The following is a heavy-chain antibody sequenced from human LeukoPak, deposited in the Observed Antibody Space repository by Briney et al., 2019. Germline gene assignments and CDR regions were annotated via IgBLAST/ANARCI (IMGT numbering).Heavy chain of an antibody. CDR3: ARDLGGAGLIDY. Sequence: ASETLSLTCTVSGGSISSHYWSWIRQPPGKGLEWIGYIYHSGSTNYNPSLKSRVTISVDTSKNQFSLKLSSVTAADTAVYYCARDLGGAGLIDYWGQGTLVTVSS. J-gene: IGHJ4*02. CDR1: GGSISSHY. D-gene: IGHD1-26*01. CDR2: IYHSGST. V-gene: IGHV4-59*11.